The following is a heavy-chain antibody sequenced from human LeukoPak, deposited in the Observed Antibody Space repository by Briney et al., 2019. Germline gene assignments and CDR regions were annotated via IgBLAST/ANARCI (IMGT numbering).Heavy chain of an antibody. Sequence: GGSLRLSCAASGFTVSSNYMSWVRQAPGKGLEWVSVIYSGGSTYYADSVKGRFTISRDNSKNTLYLQMNSLRAEDTAVYYCARDSNPEPDYYYGMDVWGQGTTVTVSS. CDR1: GFTVSSNY. J-gene: IGHJ6*02. CDR3: ARDSNPEPDYYYGMDV. CDR2: IYSGGST. D-gene: IGHD4-11*01. V-gene: IGHV3-66*02.